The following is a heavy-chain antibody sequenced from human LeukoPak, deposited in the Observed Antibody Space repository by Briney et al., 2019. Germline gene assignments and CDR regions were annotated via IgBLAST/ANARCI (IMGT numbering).Heavy chain of an antibody. D-gene: IGHD1-14*01. V-gene: IGHV1-8*01. Sequence: ASVKVSCKASGYTFTSYDINWVRQATGQGLEWMGWINPNSGNTGYAQKFQGRVTMTEDTSTDTAYMELSSLRSEDTAVYYCATGYNWNHSGPVSWFDPWGQGTLVTVSS. J-gene: IGHJ5*02. CDR2: INPNSGNT. CDR3: ATGYNWNHSGPVSWFDP. CDR1: GYTFTSYD.